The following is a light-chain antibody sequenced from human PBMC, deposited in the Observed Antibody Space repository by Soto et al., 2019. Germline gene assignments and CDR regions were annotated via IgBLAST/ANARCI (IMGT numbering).Light chain of an antibody. CDR1: QAISND. J-gene: IGKJ4*01. CDR2: GAS. CDR3: QQNNKWPPVT. V-gene: IGKV3-15*01. Sequence: EVVMTQSPATLSVSPGEGVTLSCRASQAISNDLAWYQQKPGQAPRLLLYGASTRATGVPARFSGGGSGTEFTLNISSLQSEDFAFYYCQQNNKWPPVTFGGGTKVDIK.